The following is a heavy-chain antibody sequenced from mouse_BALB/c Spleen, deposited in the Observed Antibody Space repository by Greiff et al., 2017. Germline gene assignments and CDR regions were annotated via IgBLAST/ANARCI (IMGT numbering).Heavy chain of an antibody. J-gene: IGHJ1*01. Sequence: QVQLKQSGAELAKPGASVKMSCKASGYTFTSYWMHWVKQRPGQGLEWIGYINPSTGYTEYNQKFKDKATLTADKSSSTAYMQLSSLTSEDSAVYYCARTFITTVVARTYWYFDVWGAGTTVTVSS. CDR3: ARTFITTVVARTYWYFDV. V-gene: IGHV1-7*01. CDR2: INPSTGYT. CDR1: GYTFTSYW. D-gene: IGHD1-1*01.